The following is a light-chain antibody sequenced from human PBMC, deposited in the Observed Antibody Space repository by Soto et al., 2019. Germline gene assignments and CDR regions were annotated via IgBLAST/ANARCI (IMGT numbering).Light chain of an antibody. CDR2: EVS. CDR3: SSYTSSSALV. J-gene: IGLJ1*01. Sequence: QSALTQPASVSGSPGQSITISCTGTSSDVGGYNYVSWYQHHPGKAPKLMIYEVSNRPSGVSHRFSGSKSGNTASLTISGLQAEDEAGYFFSSYTSSSALVFGTGTKLTVL. V-gene: IGLV2-14*01. CDR1: SSDVGGYNY.